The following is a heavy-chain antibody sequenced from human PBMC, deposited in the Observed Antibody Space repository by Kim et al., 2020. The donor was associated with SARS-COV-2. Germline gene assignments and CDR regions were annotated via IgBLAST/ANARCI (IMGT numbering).Heavy chain of an antibody. CDR2: INPKSGGT. V-gene: IGHV1-2*02. J-gene: IGHJ6*02. Sequence: ASVKVSCKASGYTFTDYYIHWVRQAPGQGLEWMGWINPKSGGTNYAQSFQGRVTMTRDTSISTAYMELARLRSDDTAVYHCARDLYCSSSSPANTCYYYVMDVWGQGTTVTISS. CDR3: ARDLYCSSSSPANTCYYYVMDV. CDR1: GYTFTDYY. D-gene: IGHD2-2*01.